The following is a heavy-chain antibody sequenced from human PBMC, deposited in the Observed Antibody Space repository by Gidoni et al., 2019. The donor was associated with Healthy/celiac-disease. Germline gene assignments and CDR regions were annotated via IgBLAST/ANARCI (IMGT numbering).Heavy chain of an antibody. J-gene: IGHJ4*02. Sequence: QVRLVESGGGVVEPGWSLRLSCAASGFTFSGFGMHWVRQAPGKGLEWVAGIWYDGSNKYYADSGKGRFTISRDNSKNTLYLEMNSLRAEDTGVYYCARGRGDSSGYYNGYFDYWGQGTLVTVSS. D-gene: IGHD3-22*01. CDR1: GFTFSGFG. CDR2: IWYDGSNK. CDR3: ARGRGDSSGYYNGYFDY. V-gene: IGHV3-33*01.